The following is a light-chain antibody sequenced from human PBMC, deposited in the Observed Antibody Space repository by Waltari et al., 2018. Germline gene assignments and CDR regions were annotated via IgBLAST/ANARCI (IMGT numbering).Light chain of an antibody. CDR2: AAS. J-gene: IGKJ2*01. V-gene: IGKV1-39*01. Sequence: DIQMTQSTSSLSASVGDRVTITCRASQSISSYLNWYQQKPGKAPNLLIYAASRLQSGVPSRFSCSGSETDFTLTISSLQPEDFAAYYCQQSYDTPYTFCQETKLEIK. CDR1: QSISSY. CDR3: QQSYDTPYT.